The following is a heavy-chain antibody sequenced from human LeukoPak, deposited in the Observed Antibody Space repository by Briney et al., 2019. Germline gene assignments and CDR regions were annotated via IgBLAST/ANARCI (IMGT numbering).Heavy chain of an antibody. CDR1: GFTFSSYG. CDR2: IWYDGSNK. D-gene: IGHD2/OR15-2a*01. Sequence: PGGSLRLSCAASGFTFSSYGMHWVRQAPGKGLEWVAVIWYDGSNKYYADSVKGRLTISRDNSKNTLYLQMNSLRAEDTAVYYCAREVSYLESGMDVWGQGTTVTVSS. CDR3: AREVSYLESGMDV. J-gene: IGHJ6*02. V-gene: IGHV3-33*01.